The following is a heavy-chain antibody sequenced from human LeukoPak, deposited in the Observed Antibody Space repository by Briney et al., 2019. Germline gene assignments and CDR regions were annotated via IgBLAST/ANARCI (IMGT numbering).Heavy chain of an antibody. CDR1: GDSVCRDGAA. CDR2: TYYSSKWHN. V-gene: IGHV6-1*01. Sequence: SQTLSLTCAISGDSVCRDGAAWTWIRQSPSRGLEWLGRTYYSSKWHNESAVSLRGRMAISPDTSKNQFSLPLSTVTPEDTAVYFCARDTLAAADSWGQGALVTVSS. CDR3: ARDTLAAADS. J-gene: IGHJ4*02. D-gene: IGHD6-25*01.